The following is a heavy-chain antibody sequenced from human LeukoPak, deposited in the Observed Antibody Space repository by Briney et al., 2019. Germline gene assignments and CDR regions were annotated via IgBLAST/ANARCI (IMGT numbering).Heavy chain of an antibody. CDR2: IYYSGST. D-gene: IGHD3-3*01. Sequence: SETLSLTCAVSGGSISSYYWSWIRQPPGKGLEWIGYIYYSGSTNYNPSLKSRVTISVDTSKNQFSLKLSSVTAADTAVYYCARGYYDFWSGYSYYYYYYGMDVWGQGTTVTVSS. CDR3: ARGYYDFWSGYSYYYYYYGMDV. V-gene: IGHV4-59*01. CDR1: GGSISSYY. J-gene: IGHJ6*02.